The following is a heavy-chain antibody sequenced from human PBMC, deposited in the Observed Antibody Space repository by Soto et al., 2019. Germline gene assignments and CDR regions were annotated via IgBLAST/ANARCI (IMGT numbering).Heavy chain of an antibody. CDR1: EDTFRNYA. D-gene: IGHD3-22*01. V-gene: IGHV1-24*01. CDR2: FDPEDGET. J-gene: IGHJ3*02. Sequence: ASVKVSCKASEDTFRNYAISWVRQAPGKGLEWMGGFDPEDGETIYAQKFQGRVTMTEDTSTDTAYMELSSLRSEDTAVYYCATYYYDSSGYYYLGAFDIWGQGTMVTV. CDR3: ATYYYDSSGYYYLGAFDI.